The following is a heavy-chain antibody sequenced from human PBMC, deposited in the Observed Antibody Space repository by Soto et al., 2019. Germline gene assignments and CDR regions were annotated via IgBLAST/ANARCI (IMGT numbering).Heavy chain of an antibody. J-gene: IGHJ4*02. V-gene: IGHV3-23*01. D-gene: IGHD3-10*01. CDR1: VFTFSSYA. Sequence: PGGSLRLSCAASVFTFSSYAMRWVRQAPGKGLEWFSAISGSGGSTYYADSVKGRFTISRDNSKNTLYLQMNSLRAEDTAVYYCAKDYMVRGVIPPYFDYWGQGTLVTSPQ. CDR3: AKDYMVRGVIPPYFDY. CDR2: ISGSGGST.